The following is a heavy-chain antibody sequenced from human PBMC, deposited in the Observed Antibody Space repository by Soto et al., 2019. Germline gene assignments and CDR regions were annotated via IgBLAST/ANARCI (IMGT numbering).Heavy chain of an antibody. V-gene: IGHV4-59*08. D-gene: IGHD6-13*01. J-gene: IGHJ3*02. Sequence: SETLSLTCTVSGGSXSSYYWSWIRQPPGKGLEWIGYIYYSGSTNYNPSLKSRVTISVDTSKNQFSLKLSSVTAADTAVYYCARRYSSAFDIWGQGTMVTVSS. CDR2: IYYSGST. CDR1: GGSXSSYY. CDR3: ARRYSSAFDI.